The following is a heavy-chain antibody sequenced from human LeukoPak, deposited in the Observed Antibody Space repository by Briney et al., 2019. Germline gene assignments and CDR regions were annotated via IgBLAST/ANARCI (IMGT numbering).Heavy chain of an antibody. CDR3: ARSIVVVPAANGDLYAAFDI. Sequence: GGSLRLSCAASGFTFSDHYMDWVRQAPGKGLEWVGRTRNKANSYTTEYAASVKGRFTISRDDSKNSLYLQMNSLKTEDTAVYYCARSIVVVPAANGDLYAAFDIWGQGTMVTVSS. J-gene: IGHJ3*02. CDR2: TRNKANSYTT. CDR1: GFTFSDHY. V-gene: IGHV3-72*01. D-gene: IGHD2-2*01.